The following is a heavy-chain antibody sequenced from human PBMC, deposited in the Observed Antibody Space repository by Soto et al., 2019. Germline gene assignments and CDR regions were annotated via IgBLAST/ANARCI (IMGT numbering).Heavy chain of an antibody. D-gene: IGHD3-10*01. CDR2: INAYNGNT. J-gene: IGHJ4*02. Sequence: ASVKVSCKASVYTFTSYGINWVRQAPGQGLEWKGWINAYNGNTKYSQKIQGRDTITTDTSTSTAYMEMRSLRSEDTTIYYCARVPLPRGFNDPVRYFDYWGQGTLVTVSS. V-gene: IGHV1-18*01. CDR1: VYTFTSYG. CDR3: ARVPLPRGFNDPVRYFDY.